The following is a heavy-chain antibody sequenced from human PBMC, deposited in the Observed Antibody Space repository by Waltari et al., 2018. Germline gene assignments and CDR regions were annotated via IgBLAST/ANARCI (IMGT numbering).Heavy chain of an antibody. J-gene: IGHJ4*02. CDR1: GFTFSSYA. D-gene: IGHD3-10*01. CDR3: AKDHLVRGVMGDY. V-gene: IGHV3-23*03. Sequence: EVQLLESGGGLVQPGGSLRLSCAASGFTFSSYAMSWVRQAPGKGLEWVSVIYSGGSTYYADSVKGRFTISRDNSKNTLYLQMNSLRAEDTAVYYCAKDHLVRGVMGDYWGQGTLVTVSS. CDR2: IYSGGST.